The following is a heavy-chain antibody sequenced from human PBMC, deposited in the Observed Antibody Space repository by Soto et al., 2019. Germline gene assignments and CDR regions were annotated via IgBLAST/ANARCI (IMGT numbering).Heavy chain of an antibody. Sequence: ASVKVSCKASGYTFTSYAMHWVRQAPGQRLEWMGWINAGNGNTKYSQKFQGRVTITRDTSASTAYMDLSSLRSEDTAVYYCARVSLVTIRGWFDPWGQGTLVTVSS. CDR1: GYTFTSYA. CDR3: ARVSLVTIRGWFDP. D-gene: IGHD2-21*02. CDR2: INAGNGNT. J-gene: IGHJ5*02. V-gene: IGHV1-3*01.